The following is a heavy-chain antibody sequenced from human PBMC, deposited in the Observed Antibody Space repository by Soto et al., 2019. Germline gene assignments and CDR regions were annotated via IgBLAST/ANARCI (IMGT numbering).Heavy chain of an antibody. CDR3: ARHGSN. CDR1: GVSISNSSYY. V-gene: IGHV4-39*01. Sequence: SETLSLTCTASGVSISNSSYYGGWIRRPPGKGLEWIGTIYYSGITYYNPSLKSRVTISVDTSKNQFSLKLTSVTAADTAVYYCARHGSNWGQGTLVTVPS. CDR2: IYYSGIT. J-gene: IGHJ4*02.